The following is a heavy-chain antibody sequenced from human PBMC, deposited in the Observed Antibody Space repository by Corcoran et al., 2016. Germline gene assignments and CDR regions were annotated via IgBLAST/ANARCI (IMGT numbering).Heavy chain of an antibody. CDR3: ARRLLESRGGYYYYGMDV. J-gene: IGHJ6*02. CDR2: INPNSGGT. CDR1: GYTFTGYY. V-gene: IGHV1-2*02. Sequence: QVQLVQSGAEVKKPGASVKVSCKASGYTFTGYYMHWVRQAPGQGLEWMGWINPNSGGTNYAQKFQGRVTMTRDTSISTAYMELSRLRSDDTAVYYCARRLLESRGGYYYYGMDVWGQGTMVTVSS. D-gene: IGHD3-3*01.